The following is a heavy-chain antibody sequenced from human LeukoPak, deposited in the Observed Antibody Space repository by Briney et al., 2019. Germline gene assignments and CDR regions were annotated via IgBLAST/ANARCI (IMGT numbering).Heavy chain of an antibody. CDR1: GFTFSSYS. J-gene: IGHJ4*02. D-gene: IGHD2-2*01. CDR2: IGISSGNT. Sequence: GGSLKLSCAASGFTFSSYSMSWVRQAPGKGLEWISYIGISSGNTKYADSVKGRFTISGDKAKNSVYLQMNSLRVEDTAVYYCARDTKYAFDNWGQGTLVTVSS. V-gene: IGHV3-48*01. CDR3: ARDTKYAFDN.